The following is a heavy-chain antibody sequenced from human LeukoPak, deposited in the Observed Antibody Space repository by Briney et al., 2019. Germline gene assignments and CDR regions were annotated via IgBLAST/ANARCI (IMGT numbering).Heavy chain of an antibody. Sequence: GGSLRLSCAASGFTFSSYAMSWVRQAPGKGLEWVSAISGSGGSTYYADSVKGRFTISKDNSKNTLYLQMNSLRAEDTAVYYCAKDSSYGLYLFDYWGQGTLVTVSS. D-gene: IGHD5-18*01. CDR1: GFTFSSYA. CDR3: AKDSSYGLYLFDY. J-gene: IGHJ4*02. V-gene: IGHV3-23*01. CDR2: ISGSGGST.